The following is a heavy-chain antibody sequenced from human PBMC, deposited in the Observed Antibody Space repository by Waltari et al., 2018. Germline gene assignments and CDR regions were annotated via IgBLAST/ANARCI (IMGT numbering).Heavy chain of an antibody. CDR1: GFTVSSYG. V-gene: IGHV3-30*02. D-gene: IGHD3-16*01. CDR2: IRYDGSNK. Sequence: QVQLVESGGGVVQPGGSLVLSCAASGFTVSSYGRHWFPQAPGKGLEWVAFIRYDGSNKYYADSVKGRFTISRDNSKNTLYLQMNSLRAEDTAVYYCAKYYAAAERPFDYWGQGTLVTVSS. J-gene: IGHJ4*02. CDR3: AKYYAAAERPFDY.